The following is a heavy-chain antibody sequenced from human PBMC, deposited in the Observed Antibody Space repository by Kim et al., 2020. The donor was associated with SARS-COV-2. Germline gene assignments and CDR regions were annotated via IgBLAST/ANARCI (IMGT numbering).Heavy chain of an antibody. CDR1: GFTFSSYS. J-gene: IGHJ6*02. CDR2: ISSSSSFI. Sequence: GGSLRLSCAASGFTFSSYSMNWVRQAPGKGLEWVSSISSSSSFIYYADSVKGRFTISRDNAKNSLYLQMNSLRAEDTAVYYCARGWRTDYYGSGSYECVDVWGQGTTVTVSS. D-gene: IGHD3-10*01. CDR3: ARGWRTDYYGSGSYECVDV. V-gene: IGHV3-21*01.